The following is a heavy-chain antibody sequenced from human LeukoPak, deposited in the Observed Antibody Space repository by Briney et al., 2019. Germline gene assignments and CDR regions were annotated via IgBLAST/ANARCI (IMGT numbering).Heavy chain of an antibody. J-gene: IGHJ5*02. Sequence: PSETLSLTCTVSGGSVSSDTYYWSWIRQPPGKGLGWIGYIYYSGSTNYNPSLKSRVTISVDTSKNQFSLKLSSVTAADTAVYYCARRPPVAWESGFDPWGQGTLVTVSS. CDR2: IYYSGST. V-gene: IGHV4-61*01. D-gene: IGHD1-26*01. CDR1: GGSVSSDTYY. CDR3: ARRPPVAWESGFDP.